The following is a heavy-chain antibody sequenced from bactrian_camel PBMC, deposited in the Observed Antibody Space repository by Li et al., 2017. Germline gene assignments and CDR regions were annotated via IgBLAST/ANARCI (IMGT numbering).Heavy chain of an antibody. CDR1: GYIGRNYC. Sequence: VQLVESGGGSVQAGGSPTLSCVVSGYIGRNYCVAWFRQGPDEEREGVGSIDSDGSTTIGDSMKGRFTISRDNGAYLVYLQMNGLKPEDTAMYYCAAHRTGGRYPRRPIAALFSTWGQGTQVTVS. D-gene: IGHD7*01. CDR3: AAHRTGGRYPRRPIAALFST. CDR2: IDSDGST. J-gene: IGHJ6*01. V-gene: IGHV3S9*01.